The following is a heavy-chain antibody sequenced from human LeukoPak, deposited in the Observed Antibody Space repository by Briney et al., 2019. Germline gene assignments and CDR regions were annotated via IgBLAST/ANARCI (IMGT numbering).Heavy chain of an antibody. J-gene: IGHJ4*02. V-gene: IGHV3-20*04. CDR1: GFTFDDYG. Sequence: GGSLRLSCAASGFTFDDYGMSWVRQAPGKGLEWVSAINWNGGSTGYADSVKGRFTISRDNAKNSLYLQMNSLRADDTALYYCARGTTLAAAGTPFDYWGQGTLVTVSS. CDR2: INWNGGST. CDR3: ARGTTLAAAGTPFDY. D-gene: IGHD6-13*01.